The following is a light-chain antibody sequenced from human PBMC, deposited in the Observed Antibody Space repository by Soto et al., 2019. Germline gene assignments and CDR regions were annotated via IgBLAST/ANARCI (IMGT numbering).Light chain of an antibody. CDR3: SSYAGSSYV. J-gene: IGLJ1*01. Sequence: QSALAQPPSASGSPGQSVTISCTGTSSDFGGYNYVSWYQQHPGKAPKLMIYEVSKRPSGVPDRFSGSKSGNTASLNVSGLQAEDEADYYCSSYAGSSYVFGTGTKVTVL. CDR2: EVS. V-gene: IGLV2-8*01. CDR1: SSDFGGYNY.